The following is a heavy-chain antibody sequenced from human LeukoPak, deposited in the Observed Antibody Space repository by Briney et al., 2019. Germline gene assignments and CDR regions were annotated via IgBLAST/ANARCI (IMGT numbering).Heavy chain of an antibody. CDR3: ARDPRIVGATTSPPL. J-gene: IGHJ4*02. CDR1: SDTFTGFA. V-gene: IGHV1-69*13. Sequence: ASVKVSCKTSSDTFTGFANTWVRQAPGQGFEWMGTIIPVFGTVNYAQKFQGRVTITADESTSTAYMDLSSLRSDDTAVYYCARDPRIVGATTSPPLWGRGTLVTVSS. D-gene: IGHD1-26*01. CDR2: IIPVFGTV.